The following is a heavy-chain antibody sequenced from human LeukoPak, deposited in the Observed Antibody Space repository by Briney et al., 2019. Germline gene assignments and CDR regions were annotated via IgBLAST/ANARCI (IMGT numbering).Heavy chain of an antibody. D-gene: IGHD5-18*01. V-gene: IGHV1-8*03. CDR1: GYTFTSYD. J-gene: IGHJ6*03. CDR2: MNPNSGNT. CDR3: ARGLDTDYYYYMDV. Sequence: ASVKVSCKASGYTFTSYDINWVRQATGQGLEWMGWMNPNSGNTGYAQKFQGRVTITRNTSISTAYMELSSLRSEDTAVYYCARGLDTDYYYYMDVWGKGTTVTVSS.